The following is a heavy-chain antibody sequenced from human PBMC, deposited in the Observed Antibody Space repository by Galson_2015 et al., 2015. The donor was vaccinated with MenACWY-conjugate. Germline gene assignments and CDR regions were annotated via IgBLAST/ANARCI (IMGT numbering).Heavy chain of an antibody. D-gene: IGHD6-13*01. CDR3: AITGYSSSWYYRGAFDI. V-gene: IGHV3-53*04. J-gene: IGHJ3*02. CDR1: GFTVSSNY. Sequence: SLRLSCAASGFTVSSNYMSWVRQAPGKGLEWVSVIYSGGSTYYADSVKGRFTISRHNSKNTLYLQMNSLRAEDTAVYYCAITGYSSSWYYRGAFDIWGQGTMVTVSS. CDR2: IYSGGST.